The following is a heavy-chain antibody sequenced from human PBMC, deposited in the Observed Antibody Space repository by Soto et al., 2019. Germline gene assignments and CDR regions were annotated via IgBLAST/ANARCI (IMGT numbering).Heavy chain of an antibody. Sequence: GGSLRLSCAASGFTFSSYGMHWVRQAPGKGLEWVAVISYDGSNKYYADSVKGRFTISRDNSKNTLYLQMNSLRSEDTAVYYCARKNTVTTYINYYGMDVWGQGTTVTVSS. J-gene: IGHJ6*02. CDR3: ARKNTVTTYINYYGMDV. CDR1: GFTFSSYG. V-gene: IGHV3-30*03. CDR2: ISYDGSNK. D-gene: IGHD4-17*01.